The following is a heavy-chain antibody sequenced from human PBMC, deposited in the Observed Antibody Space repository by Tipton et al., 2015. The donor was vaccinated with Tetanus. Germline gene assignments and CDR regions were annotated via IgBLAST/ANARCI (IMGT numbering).Heavy chain of an antibody. D-gene: IGHD3-3*01. CDR2: VDRSGTT. Sequence: TLSLTCTVSGVSISGYYWSWIRQPAGKGLEWIGRVDRSGTTTYNPSLKGRVTMSLDTSKNQFSLKLASVTAADTAVYFCARANFDFSKKGPFDSWGQGILVIVSA. V-gene: IGHV4-4*07. J-gene: IGHJ4*02. CDR1: GVSISGYY. CDR3: ARANFDFSKKGPFDS.